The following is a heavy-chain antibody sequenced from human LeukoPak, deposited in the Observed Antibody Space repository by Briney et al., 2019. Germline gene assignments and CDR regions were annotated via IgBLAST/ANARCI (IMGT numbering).Heavy chain of an antibody. Sequence: SETLSLTCTVSGGSISSSSYYWGWIRQPPGKGLEWIGSIYYSGSTYYNPSLKSRATISVDTSKNQFSLKLSSVTAADTAVYYCARHVSGYCSGGSCYSVRWFDPWGQGTLVTVSS. V-gene: IGHV4-39*01. D-gene: IGHD2-15*01. CDR2: IYYSGST. J-gene: IGHJ5*02. CDR3: ARHVSGYCSGGSCYSVRWFDP. CDR1: GGSISSSSYY.